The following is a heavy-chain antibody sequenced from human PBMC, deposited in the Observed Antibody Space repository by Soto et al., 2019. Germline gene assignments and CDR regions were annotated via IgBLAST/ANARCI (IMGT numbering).Heavy chain of an antibody. D-gene: IGHD1-26*01. CDR1: GFTVSSNY. V-gene: IGHV3-66*01. CDR2: IYSGGST. J-gene: IGHJ4*02. CDR3: ATAKLLLTWLFDY. Sequence: GXSLRLSCAASGFTVSSNYMSWVRQAPGKGLEWVSVIYSGGSTYYADSVKGRFIISRDDSKNTLFLQMNSLRAEDTAVYYCATAKLLLTWLFDYLGQGNLVTGS.